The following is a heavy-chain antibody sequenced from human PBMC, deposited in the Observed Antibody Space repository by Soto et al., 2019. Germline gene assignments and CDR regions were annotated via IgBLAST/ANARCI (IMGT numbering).Heavy chain of an antibody. J-gene: IGHJ6*02. V-gene: IGHV1-69*06. Sequence: GASVKVSCKASGGTFSSYAISWVRQAPGQGLEWMGGIIPIFGTANYAQKFQGRVTITADKSTSTAYMELSSLRSEDTAMYYCALTWGDWNLVYGMDVWGQGTTVTVSS. CDR2: IIPIFGTA. CDR3: ALTWGDWNLVYGMDV. D-gene: IGHD1-1*01. CDR1: GGTFSSYA.